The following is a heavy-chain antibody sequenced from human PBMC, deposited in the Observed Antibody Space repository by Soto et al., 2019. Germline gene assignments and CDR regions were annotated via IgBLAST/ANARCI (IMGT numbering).Heavy chain of an antibody. D-gene: IGHD3-22*01. CDR3: ARGHDSSGYYYPFDY. CDR1: GGTFSSYT. CDR2: IIPILGIA. Sequence: SVKVSCKASGGTFSSYTISWVRQAPGQGLEWMGRIIPILGIANYAQKFQGRVTITADKSTSTAYMELSSLRSEDTAVYYCARGHDSSGYYYPFDYWGQGTLVTVSS. V-gene: IGHV1-69*02. J-gene: IGHJ4*02.